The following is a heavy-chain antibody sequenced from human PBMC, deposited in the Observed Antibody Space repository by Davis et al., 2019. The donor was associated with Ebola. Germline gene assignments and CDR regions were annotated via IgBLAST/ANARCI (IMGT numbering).Heavy chain of an antibody. Sequence: MPSETLSLTCAVSGGSISSSNWWSWVRQPPGKGLEWIGEIYHSGSTNYNPSLKSRVTISVDKSKNQFSLKLSSVTAADTAVYYCAGAEQQLDDFDYWGQGTLVTVSS. V-gene: IGHV4-4*02. J-gene: IGHJ4*02. CDR1: GGSISSSNW. CDR2: IYHSGST. D-gene: IGHD6-13*01. CDR3: AGAEQQLDDFDY.